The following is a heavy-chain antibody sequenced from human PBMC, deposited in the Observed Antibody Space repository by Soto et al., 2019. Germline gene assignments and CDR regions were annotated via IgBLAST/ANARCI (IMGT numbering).Heavy chain of an antibody. J-gene: IGHJ4*02. Sequence: QLQLQESGPGLVKPSETLSLTCTVSGGSISSSSYYWGWIRQPPGKGLEWIGSIYYSGSTYYNPYLKSRVTISVDTSKNQFTLKLSSVTAADTAVYYGARPTSGSYGSGEPYFDYWGQGTLVTVSS. D-gene: IGHD3-10*01. CDR2: IYYSGST. CDR1: GGSISSSSYY. V-gene: IGHV4-39*01. CDR3: ARPTSGSYGSGEPYFDY.